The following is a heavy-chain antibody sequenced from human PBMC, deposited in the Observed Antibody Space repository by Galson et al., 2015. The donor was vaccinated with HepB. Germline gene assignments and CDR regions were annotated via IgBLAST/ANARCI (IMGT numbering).Heavy chain of an antibody. Sequence: LRLSCAASGFTFSSYAMSWVRQAPGKGLEGVSAISGSGGSTYYADSVKGRFTISRDNSKNTLYLQMNSLRAEDTAVYYCAKFPTVTPLVVMDVWGQGTTVTVSS. CDR1: GFTFSSYA. D-gene: IGHD4-17*01. J-gene: IGHJ6*02. CDR2: ISGSGGST. CDR3: AKFPTVTPLVVMDV. V-gene: IGHV3-23*01.